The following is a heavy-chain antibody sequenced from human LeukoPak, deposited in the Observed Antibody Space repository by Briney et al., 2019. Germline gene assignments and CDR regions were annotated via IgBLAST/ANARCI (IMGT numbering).Heavy chain of an antibody. V-gene: IGHV3-30-3*01. Sequence: QPGGSLRLSCAASGFTFSSYAMPWVRQAPGKGLEWVAVISYDGSNKYYADSVKGRFTISRDNSKNTLYLQMNSLRAEDTAVYYCARDIDGDPDWYYFDYWGQGTLVTVSS. D-gene: IGHD3-9*01. CDR3: ARDIDGDPDWYYFDY. J-gene: IGHJ4*02. CDR1: GFTFSSYA. CDR2: ISYDGSNK.